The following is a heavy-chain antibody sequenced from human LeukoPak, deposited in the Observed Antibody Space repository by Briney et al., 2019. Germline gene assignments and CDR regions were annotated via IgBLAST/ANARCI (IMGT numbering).Heavy chain of an antibody. D-gene: IGHD6-19*01. J-gene: IGHJ4*02. CDR3: AKYGNSGWVIDN. CDR2: IYYTGGT. V-gene: IGHV4-59*08. CDR1: GGSIGSDY. Sequence: SETLSLTCTVSGGSIGSDYWTWIRQPPGKGLEYIGYIYYTGGTNYNPSLKSRVTISVDTSKNQFSLKLSSVTAADRAVYFCAKYGNSGWVIDNWGQGTLVTVSS.